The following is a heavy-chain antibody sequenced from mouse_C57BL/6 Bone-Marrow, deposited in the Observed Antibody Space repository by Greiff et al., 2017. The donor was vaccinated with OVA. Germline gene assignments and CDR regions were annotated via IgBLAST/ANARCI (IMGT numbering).Heavy chain of an antibody. CDR1: GFTFTDYY. CDR2: IRNKANGYTT. CDR3: ARCQGYYGTFDY. Sequence: EVQVVESGGGLVQPGGSLSLSCAASGFTFTDYYMSWVRQPPGKALEWLGFIRNKANGYTTEYSASVKGRFTISRDNSQSILYLQMNALRAEDSATYYCARCQGYYGTFDYWGQGTTLTVSS. V-gene: IGHV7-3*01. D-gene: IGHD1-1*01. J-gene: IGHJ2*01.